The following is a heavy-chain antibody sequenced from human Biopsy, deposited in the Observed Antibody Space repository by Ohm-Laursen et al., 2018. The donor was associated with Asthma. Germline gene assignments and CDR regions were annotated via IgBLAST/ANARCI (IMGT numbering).Heavy chain of an antibody. CDR1: GGYTGSSDHH. D-gene: IGHD4-17*01. Sequence: TLSLTCRVSGGYTGSSDHHWAWIRQAPGKGLEWIGFVFWSGSTHYSRSLERRVSISIDTATNESSMKLWSVTPADTAVHFCARVVSYGDIYFGIDVWGPGNTVVVS. CDR2: VFWSGST. J-gene: IGHJ6*02. V-gene: IGHV4-30-4*01. CDR3: ARVVSYGDIYFGIDV.